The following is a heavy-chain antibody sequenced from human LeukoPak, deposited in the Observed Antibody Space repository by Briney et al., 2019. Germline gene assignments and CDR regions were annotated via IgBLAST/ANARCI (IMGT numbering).Heavy chain of an antibody. V-gene: IGHV3-23*01. CDR2: ISGSGGST. J-gene: IGHJ6*03. Sequence: GGSLRLSCAASGFTFSSYAMSWVRQAPGKGLEWVSAISGSGGSTYYADSVKGRFTISRDNSKNTLYLQMNSLRAEDTAVCYCAREATVADYYYYYMDVWGKGTTVTVSS. D-gene: IGHD4-23*01. CDR1: GFTFSSYA. CDR3: AREATVADYYYYYMDV.